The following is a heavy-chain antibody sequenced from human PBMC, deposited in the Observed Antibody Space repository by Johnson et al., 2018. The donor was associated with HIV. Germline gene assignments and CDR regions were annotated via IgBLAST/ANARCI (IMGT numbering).Heavy chain of an antibody. J-gene: IGHJ3*01. CDR2: ISYDGGNK. CDR1: GFIFSGFG. Sequence: QVQLVESGGGVVQPGGSLRLSCAASGFIFSGFGLHWVRQAPGKGLEWLASISYDGGNKYYADSVRGRITISRDNTKNMVYLQMNSLRHEDTAVYYCARERFSDMLTGYHAFDVWGQGTMVTVSS. V-gene: IGHV3-30*03. D-gene: IGHD3-9*01. CDR3: ARERFSDMLTGYHAFDV.